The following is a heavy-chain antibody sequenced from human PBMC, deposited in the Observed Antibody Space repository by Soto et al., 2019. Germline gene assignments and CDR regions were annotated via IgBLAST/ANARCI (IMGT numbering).Heavy chain of an antibody. Sequence: SETLSLTCTVSGGSISSGDYYWSWIRQPPGKGLEWIGYIYYSGSTNYNPSLKSRVTISVDTSKNQFSLKLSSVTAADTAVYYCGGVDYGDYWGAFDIWGRGTMVTVSS. CDR2: IYYSGST. J-gene: IGHJ3*02. V-gene: IGHV4-30-4*01. D-gene: IGHD4-17*01. CDR1: GGSISSGDYY. CDR3: GGVDYGDYWGAFDI.